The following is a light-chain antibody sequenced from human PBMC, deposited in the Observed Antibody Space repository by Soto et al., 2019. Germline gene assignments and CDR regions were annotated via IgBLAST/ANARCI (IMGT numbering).Light chain of an antibody. Sequence: EIVLTQSPGTLSLSPGEGATLSCRASQSVSSRYLAWYQQKPGQAPRLLIYGASTRATGIPARFSGSGSGTEFTLSISSLQSEDSAVYYCQQYNNWPPITFGQGTRLEI. V-gene: IGKV3D-15*01. CDR1: QSVSSRY. CDR2: GAS. J-gene: IGKJ5*01. CDR3: QQYNNWPPIT.